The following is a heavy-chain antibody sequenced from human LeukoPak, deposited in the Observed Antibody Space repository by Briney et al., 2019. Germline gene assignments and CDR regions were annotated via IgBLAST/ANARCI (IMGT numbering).Heavy chain of an antibody. CDR2: INHSGST. Sequence: SETLSLSCAVYGGPFSGYYCSWIRQPPGKGLEWIGEINHSGSTNYNPSLKSRVTISVDTSKNQFSLKLSSVSAAATAVYYCARGLSAIVYWGQGTLVTVSS. J-gene: IGHJ4*02. V-gene: IGHV4-34*01. D-gene: IGHD2-15*01. CDR1: GGPFSGYY. CDR3: ARGLSAIVY.